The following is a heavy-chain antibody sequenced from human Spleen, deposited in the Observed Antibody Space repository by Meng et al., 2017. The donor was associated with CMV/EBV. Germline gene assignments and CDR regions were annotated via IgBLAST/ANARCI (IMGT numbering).Heavy chain of an antibody. D-gene: IGHD6-13*01. CDR3: ARIDISSWHIDY. J-gene: IGHJ4*01. CDR2: ISTSGSPI. V-gene: IGHV3-48*03. Sequence: GESLKISCAASGFDFSIHEFNWVRQAPGKGPEWISYISTSGSPIYYADSVKGRFTISRDNAKNSLRLQMNSLRVEDTALYYCARIDISSWHIDYWGPRPLVTVSS. CDR1: GFDFSIHE.